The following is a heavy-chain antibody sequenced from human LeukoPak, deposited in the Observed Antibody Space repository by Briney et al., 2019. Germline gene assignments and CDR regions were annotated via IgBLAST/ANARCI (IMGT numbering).Heavy chain of an antibody. CDR2: IYYSGST. Sequence: PSETLSLTCTVSGGSISSGGYYWSWIHQHPGKGLEWIGYIYYSGSTYYNPSLKSRVTISVDTSKNQFSLKLSSVTAADTAVYYCARNGRRYNWAGGAFDIWGQGTMVTVSS. CDR1: GGSISSGGYY. D-gene: IGHD1-1*01. CDR3: ARNGRRYNWAGGAFDI. V-gene: IGHV4-31*03. J-gene: IGHJ3*02.